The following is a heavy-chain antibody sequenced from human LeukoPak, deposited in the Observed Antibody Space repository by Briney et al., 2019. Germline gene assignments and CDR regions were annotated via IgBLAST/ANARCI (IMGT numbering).Heavy chain of an antibody. J-gene: IGHJ4*02. V-gene: IGHV1-46*01. CDR3: TRDLGFIRRDFDF. CDR2: ISPSDGTT. CDR1: GYNFASNY. Sequence: ASVKVSCKISGYNFASNYIHWVRQAPGQGLEWMGIISPSDGTTSYAQTFQGRVTMTRDMPTATVFMELRNLRSEDTAMYYCTRDLGFIRRDFDFWGQGTLVTVSS. D-gene: IGHD1-26*01.